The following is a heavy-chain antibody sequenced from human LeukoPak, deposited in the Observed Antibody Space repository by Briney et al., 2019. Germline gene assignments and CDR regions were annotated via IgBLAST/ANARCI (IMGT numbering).Heavy chain of an antibody. J-gene: IGHJ4*02. CDR3: ARERAPLRCFDY. CDR1: GGSVSSGSYY. CDR2: IYYSGST. D-gene: IGHD3-3*01. Sequence: PSETLSLTCTVSGGSVSSGSYYWSWIRQPPGKGLEWIGYIYYSGSTNYNPSLKSRVTISVDTSKNQFSLKLSSVTAADTAVYYCARERAPLRCFDYWGQGTLVTVSS. V-gene: IGHV4-61*01.